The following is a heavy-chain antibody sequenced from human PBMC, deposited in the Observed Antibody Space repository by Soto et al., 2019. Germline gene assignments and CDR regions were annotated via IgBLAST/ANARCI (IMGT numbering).Heavy chain of an antibody. V-gene: IGHV1-46*01. Sequence: GASVKVSCKASGYTFTTYYMHWVRQAPGQGLEWIGIINPLGGSTTYAQKFQDRVTMTRDTSTTTVYMELSSLRSEDTAVYYCARYASGSYYTSNWFDPWGQGTLVTVSS. CDR1: GYTFTTYY. D-gene: IGHD3-10*01. CDR2: INPLGGST. J-gene: IGHJ5*02. CDR3: ARYASGSYYTSNWFDP.